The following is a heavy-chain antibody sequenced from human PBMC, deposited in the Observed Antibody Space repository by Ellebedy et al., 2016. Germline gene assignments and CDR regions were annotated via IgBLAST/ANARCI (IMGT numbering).Heavy chain of an antibody. D-gene: IGHD5-18*01. CDR2: ISGSGDNT. CDR3: AKDFSRGYNYGYGRLDP. CDR1: GFTFSNYA. V-gene: IGHV3-23*01. J-gene: IGHJ5*02. Sequence: GESLKISCAASGFTFSNYAMNWVRQAPGEGLEWVSAISGSGDNTWHADSVRGRFTTSRDNSKNTLFLQMDSLRADDTAVYYCAKDFSRGYNYGYGRLDPWGQGTLVTVSS.